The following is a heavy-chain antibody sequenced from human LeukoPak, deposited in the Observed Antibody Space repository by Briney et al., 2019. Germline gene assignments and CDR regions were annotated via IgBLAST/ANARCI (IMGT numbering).Heavy chain of an antibody. Sequence: PGGSLRLSCAASGFTFSSYAMSWVRQAPWKGLEWVSGISGSGTNTYYADSVKGRFTISRDNSKNTLYLQMNSLRAEDTAVYYCAKDVSPLMVTTWDYRGQGTLVTVSS. J-gene: IGHJ4*02. CDR2: ISGSGTNT. CDR3: AKDVSPLMVTTWDY. D-gene: IGHD2-21*02. V-gene: IGHV3-23*01. CDR1: GFTFSSYA.